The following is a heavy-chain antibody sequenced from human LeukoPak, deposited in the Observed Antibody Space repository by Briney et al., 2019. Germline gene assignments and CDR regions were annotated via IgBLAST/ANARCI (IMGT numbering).Heavy chain of an antibody. V-gene: IGHV1-8*01. CDR3: ARLGGGVIVDAFDI. Sequence: AASVKVSCKASGGTFTSYDINWVRQATGQGLEWMGWMNPNSGNTGYAQKFQGRVTMTRNTSISTAYMELSSLRSEDTAVYYCARLGGGVIVDAFDIWGQGTMVTVSS. J-gene: IGHJ3*02. CDR1: GGTFTSYD. D-gene: IGHD3-16*02. CDR2: MNPNSGNT.